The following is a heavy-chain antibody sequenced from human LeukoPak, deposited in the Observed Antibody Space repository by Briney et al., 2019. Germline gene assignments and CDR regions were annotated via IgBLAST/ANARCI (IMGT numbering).Heavy chain of an antibody. CDR1: GFTFSSYA. V-gene: IGHV3-30-3*01. D-gene: IGHD3-22*01. CDR3: ARDKDGVITRYFDY. Sequence: GRSLRLSCAASGFTFSSYAMHWVRQAPGKGLEWVAVISYDGSNKYYADSVKGRFTISRDNSKNTLYLQMNSLRAEDTAMYYCARDKDGVITRYFDYWGQGTLVTVSS. CDR2: ISYDGSNK. J-gene: IGHJ4*02.